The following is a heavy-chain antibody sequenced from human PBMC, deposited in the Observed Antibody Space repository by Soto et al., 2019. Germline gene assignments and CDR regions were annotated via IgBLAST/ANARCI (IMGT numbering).Heavy chain of an antibody. CDR2: MYYSGST. D-gene: IGHD5-12*01. CDR3: ARISGYRTYYYYYYMDV. Sequence: SETLSLTCTVSGGSISSYYWSWIRQPPGRGLEWIGYMYYSGSTNYNPSLKSRVTISVDTSKNQFSLKLSSVTAADTAVYYCARISGYRTYYYYYYMDVWGKGTTVTVSS. V-gene: IGHV4-59*08. J-gene: IGHJ6*03. CDR1: GGSISSYY.